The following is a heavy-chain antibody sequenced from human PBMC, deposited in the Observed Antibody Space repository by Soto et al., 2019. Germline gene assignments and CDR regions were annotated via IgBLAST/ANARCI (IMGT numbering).Heavy chain of an antibody. Sequence: SETLSLTCTVSGGSISSYYWSWIRQPPGKGLEWIGYIYYSGSTNYNPSLKSRVTISVDTSKNQFSLKLSSVTAADTAVYYCASIPFFVYGMDVWGQGTTVTVSS. CDR1: GGSISSYY. D-gene: IGHD3-16*01. V-gene: IGHV4-59*01. CDR2: IYYSGST. CDR3: ASIPFFVYGMDV. J-gene: IGHJ6*02.